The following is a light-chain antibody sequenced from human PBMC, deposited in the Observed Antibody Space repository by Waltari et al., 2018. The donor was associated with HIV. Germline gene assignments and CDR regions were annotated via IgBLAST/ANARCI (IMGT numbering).Light chain of an antibody. V-gene: IGLV2-14*01. CDR2: EVS. CDR1: SSDVGGYNY. CDR3: SSYTSSSTSHV. Sequence: QSALTQPASVSGSPGQSITISCIGTSSDVGGYNYVSWYQQHPGKAPKLMIYEVSNRPSGVSNRFSGSKSGNTASLTISGLQAEDEADYYCSSYTSSSTSHVFGTGTKVTVL. J-gene: IGLJ1*01.